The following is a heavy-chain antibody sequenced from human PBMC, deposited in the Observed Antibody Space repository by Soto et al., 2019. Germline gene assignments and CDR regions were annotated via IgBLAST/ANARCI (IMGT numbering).Heavy chain of an antibody. J-gene: IGHJ6*03. CDR1: GFTFSSYA. CDR2: ISGSGGST. CDR3: AKSILLWFGELENYYYYMDV. Sequence: GGSLRLSCAASGFTFSSYAMSWVRQAPGKGLEWVSAISGSGGSTYYADSVKGRFTISRDNSKNTRYLQMNSLRAEDTAVYYCAKSILLWFGELENYYYYMDVWGKGTTVTVSS. V-gene: IGHV3-23*01. D-gene: IGHD3-10*01.